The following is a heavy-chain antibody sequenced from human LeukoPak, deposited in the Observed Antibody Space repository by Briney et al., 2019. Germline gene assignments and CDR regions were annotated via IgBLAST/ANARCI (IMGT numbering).Heavy chain of an antibody. V-gene: IGHV3-21*01. Sequence: PGGSLRLSCAASGFTFSSYSMNWVRQAPGKGLEWVSSISSSSSYIYYADSVKGRFTISRDNAKNSLYLQMNSLRAEDTAVYYCARGWHCSSTSCPPNGAFDIWGQGTMVTVSS. D-gene: IGHD2-2*01. CDR1: GFTFSSYS. J-gene: IGHJ3*02. CDR2: ISSSSSYI. CDR3: ARGWHCSSTSCPPNGAFDI.